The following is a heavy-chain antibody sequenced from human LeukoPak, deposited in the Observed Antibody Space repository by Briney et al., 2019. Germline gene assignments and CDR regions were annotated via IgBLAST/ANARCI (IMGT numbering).Heavy chain of an antibody. D-gene: IGHD6-19*01. J-gene: IGHJ4*02. V-gene: IGHV3-30*02. CDR3: ARVSSSGWYYFDY. CDR2: IRYDGSNK. Sequence: GRSLRLSCAASGFTFTSYGMHWVRQDPGKGLEWVAFIRYDGSNKYYADSVKGRFTISRDNSKNTLYLQMNSLRAEDTAVYYCARVSSSGWYYFDYWGQGTLVTVSS. CDR1: GFTFTSYG.